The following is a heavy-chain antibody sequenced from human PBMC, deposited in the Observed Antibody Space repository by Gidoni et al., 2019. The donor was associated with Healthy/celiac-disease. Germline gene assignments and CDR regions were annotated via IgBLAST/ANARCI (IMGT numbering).Heavy chain of an antibody. V-gene: IGHV3-43*01. Sequence: EVQLVESGGVVVQPGGSLRLSCAASGFTFNAYTMHWFRQAPGKALEWVSLISRDGETTYYADSMKGRFTISRDNTKNSLYLQMNSLRTEDTALYYCAKDLSHASPGHWGQGTLVTVSS. CDR1: GFTFNAYT. CDR3: AKDLSHASPGH. CDR2: ISRDGETT. J-gene: IGHJ4*02. D-gene: IGHD1-1*01.